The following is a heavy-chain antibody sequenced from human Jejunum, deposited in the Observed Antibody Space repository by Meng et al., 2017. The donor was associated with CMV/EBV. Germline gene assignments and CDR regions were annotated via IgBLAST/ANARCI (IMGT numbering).Heavy chain of an antibody. CDR3: AREHCTSTDCYGTDAFDI. V-gene: IGHV4-4*02. J-gene: IGHJ3*02. CDR2: VFHSGSI. Sequence: SISSIKWWSGVRQPPGKGLEWIGEVFHSGSISYNPSLKSRVTISVDNSKNQFSLNLSSVTAADTAVYYCAREHCTSTDCYGTDAFDIWGRGTMVTVSS. D-gene: IGHD2-2*01. CDR1: SISSIKW.